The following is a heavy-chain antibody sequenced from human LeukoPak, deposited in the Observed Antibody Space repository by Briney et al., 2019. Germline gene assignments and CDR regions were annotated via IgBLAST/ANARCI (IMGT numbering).Heavy chain of an antibody. CDR1: GGSISSYY. CDR2: IYYSGST. Sequence: PSETQSLTCTVSGGSISSYYWSWIRQSPGKGLEWIGYIYYSGSTNYNPSLKSRVTISVDTSKNQFSLKLSSVTAADTAVYYCARVGGYGDYLWYFDYWGQGSLVTVS. CDR3: ARVGGYGDYLWYFDY. J-gene: IGHJ4*02. D-gene: IGHD4-17*01. V-gene: IGHV4-59*01.